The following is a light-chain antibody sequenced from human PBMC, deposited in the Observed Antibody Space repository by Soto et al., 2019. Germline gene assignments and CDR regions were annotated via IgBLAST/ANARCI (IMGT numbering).Light chain of an antibody. CDR2: EIN. Sequence: LTQPPSASGSPGQSVTISCTGISSDVGAYDYVSWYQQHPGKAPKLMIYEINKRPSGVPDRFSGSKSGNTASLTVSGLQAEDEADYYCSSFAGSNNFPYVFGTGTKV. CDR3: SSFAGSNNFPYV. V-gene: IGLV2-8*01. J-gene: IGLJ1*01. CDR1: SSDVGAYDY.